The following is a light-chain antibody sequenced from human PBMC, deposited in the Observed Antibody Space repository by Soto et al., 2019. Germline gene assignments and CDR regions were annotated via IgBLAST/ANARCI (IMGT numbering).Light chain of an antibody. CDR1: QTFNNY. CDR3: QQHTNWPPIT. V-gene: IGKV3-11*01. CDR2: HTS. J-gene: IGKJ5*01. Sequence: VLTHSAATLSITPGERATLSCRASQTFNNYLAWYQQKPGQAPRLIIYHTSNRATGIPARFSGSGSGTDFTLTISSLEPEDFAVYYCQQHTNWPPITFGQGTRLEIK.